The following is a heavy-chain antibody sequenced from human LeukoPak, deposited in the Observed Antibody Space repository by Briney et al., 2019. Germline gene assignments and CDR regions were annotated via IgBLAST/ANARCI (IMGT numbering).Heavy chain of an antibody. CDR2: IRFDGSKT. D-gene: IGHD6-13*01. Sequence: PGGSLRLSCVASGFTFTSYGMHWVRQAPGKGPEWVAVIRFDGSKTYYADSVKGRFTISRDTSKNTLYLQMSSLRPEDTAVYYCAKDVRGEAAAQDYWGQGTLVTVSS. CDR3: AKDVRGEAAAQDY. V-gene: IGHV3-30*02. J-gene: IGHJ4*02. CDR1: GFTFTSYG.